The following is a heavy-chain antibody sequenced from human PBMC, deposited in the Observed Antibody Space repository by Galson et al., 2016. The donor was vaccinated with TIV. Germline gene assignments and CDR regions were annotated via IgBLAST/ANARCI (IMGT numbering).Heavy chain of an antibody. Sequence: QSGAEVKKPGESLRISCKGSGYRFTSYWINWVRQMPGKGLEWVGRIDPTDSYTNYSPSFQGHVTISADKSSTTAYLQWSSLKASDTAMYYCARGVSSGSAWLDPWGPGTPVTVSS. CDR2: IDPTDSYT. CDR3: ARGVSSGSAWLDP. CDR1: GYRFTSYW. J-gene: IGHJ5*02. V-gene: IGHV5-10-1*01. D-gene: IGHD3-10*01.